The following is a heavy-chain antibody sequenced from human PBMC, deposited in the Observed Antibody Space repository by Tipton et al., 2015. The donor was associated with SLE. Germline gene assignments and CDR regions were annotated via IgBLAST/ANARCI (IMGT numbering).Heavy chain of an antibody. CDR3: ARDNFWNRGYYFGGGKDYYYYYMDV. CDR1: GASISSYY. V-gene: IGHV4-59*12. Sequence: TLSLTCTVSGASISSYYWSWIRQPPGKGLEWIGYIYYSGSTIHNPSLKSRVTMSVDTSKNQFSLKLSSVSAADTAGYYCARDNFWNRGYYFGGGKDYYYYYMDVWGKGTTVTVSS. D-gene: IGHD3-3*01. CDR2: IYYSGST. J-gene: IGHJ6*03.